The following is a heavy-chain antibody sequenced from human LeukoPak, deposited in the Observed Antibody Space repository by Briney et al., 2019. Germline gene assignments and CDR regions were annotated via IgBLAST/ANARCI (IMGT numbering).Heavy chain of an antibody. Sequence: GGSLRLSCEASGFTFSQAWMNWVRQAPGQGLEWVGRIKSKSADGTTVYSARVRDRFFISRDDSKNTTYLQMNRLITEDTGVYFCSGARGDYWGQGVLVTVSA. D-gene: IGHD1-26*01. CDR3: SGARGDY. CDR2: IKSKSADGTT. J-gene: IGHJ4*02. V-gene: IGHV3-15*07. CDR1: GFTFSQAW.